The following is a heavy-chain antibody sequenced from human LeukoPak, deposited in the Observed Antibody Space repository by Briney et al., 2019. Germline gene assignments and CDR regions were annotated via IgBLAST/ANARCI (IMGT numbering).Heavy chain of an antibody. CDR1: GFTFSSYA. Sequence: PGGSLRVSCAASGFTFSSYAKSWVRQAPGKGLEWVSAISGSGGSTYYADSVKGRFTISRDNSKNTLYLQMNSLRAEDTAVYYCAKGEDSVAVAGSFDYWGRGTLVTVSS. J-gene: IGHJ4*02. CDR2: ISGSGGST. V-gene: IGHV3-23*01. D-gene: IGHD6-19*01. CDR3: AKGEDSVAVAGSFDY.